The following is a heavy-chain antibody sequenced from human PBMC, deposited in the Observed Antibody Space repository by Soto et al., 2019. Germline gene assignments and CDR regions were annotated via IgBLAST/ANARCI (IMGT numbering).Heavy chain of an antibody. D-gene: IGHD1-1*01. Sequence: SETLSLTCAVYGGSFSGYYWNWLRQPPGEGLEWIGEIDQSGSTNYNPSLKSRVTMSVDTSKNQFSLKLTSVTAADTAVYYCARDERLEGWFDPWGQGTLVTVSS. V-gene: IGHV4-34*01. CDR3: ARDERLEGWFDP. CDR1: GGSFSGYY. J-gene: IGHJ5*02. CDR2: IDQSGST.